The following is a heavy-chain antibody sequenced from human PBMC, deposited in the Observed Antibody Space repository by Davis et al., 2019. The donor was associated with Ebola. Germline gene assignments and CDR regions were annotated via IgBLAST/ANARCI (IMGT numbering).Heavy chain of an antibody. Sequence: PSETLSLTCTVSGDSISSYYWSWIRQPPGKGLEWIGHIYYSGSTNYNPSLKSRVTISVDTSKNQFSLKLSSVTAADTAVYYCAGPNWGHAFDIWGQGTMVTVSS. V-gene: IGHV4-59*01. J-gene: IGHJ3*02. D-gene: IGHD7-27*01. CDR1: GDSISSYY. CDR2: IYYSGST. CDR3: AGPNWGHAFDI.